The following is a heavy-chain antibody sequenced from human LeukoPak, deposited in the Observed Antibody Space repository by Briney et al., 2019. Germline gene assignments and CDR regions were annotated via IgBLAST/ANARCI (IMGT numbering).Heavy chain of an antibody. CDR2: IIPIFGTA. J-gene: IGHJ4*02. CDR3: ARRPVIPPGTTGTLTYYFDY. Sequence: GASVKVSCKASGGTFSSYAISWVRQAPGQGLEWMGGIIPIFGTANYAQKFQGRVTITADESTSTAYMELSSLRSEDTAVYYCARRPVIPPGTTGTLTYYFDYWGQGTLVTVSS. CDR1: GGTFSSYA. D-gene: IGHD1-1*01. V-gene: IGHV1-69*13.